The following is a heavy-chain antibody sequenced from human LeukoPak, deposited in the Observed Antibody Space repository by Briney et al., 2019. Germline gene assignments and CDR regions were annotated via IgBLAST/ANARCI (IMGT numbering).Heavy chain of an antibody. CDR3: ARSTRFLEWLLYRGGFYYFDY. CDR2: IYISGST. D-gene: IGHD3-3*01. Sequence: SETLSLTCTVSGGSISSYYWSWIRQPAGKGLEWIGRIYISGSTNYNPSLKSRVTMSVDTSKNQFSLKLSSVTAADTAVYYCARSTRFLEWLLYRGGFYYFDYWGQGTLVTVSS. V-gene: IGHV4-4*07. CDR1: GGSISSYY. J-gene: IGHJ4*02.